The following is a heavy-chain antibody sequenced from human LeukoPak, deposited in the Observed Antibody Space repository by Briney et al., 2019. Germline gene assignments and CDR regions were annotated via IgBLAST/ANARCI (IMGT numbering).Heavy chain of an antibody. D-gene: IGHD5-18*01. CDR3: ARDYARDTVMV. J-gene: IGHJ4*02. CDR2: ISYDGSNK. CDR1: GFTFSSYD. V-gene: IGHV3-30-3*01. Sequence: PGGSLRLSCAASGFTFSSYDMHWVRQAPGKGLEWVAFISYDGSNKYYADSGKGRFTISRDNSENTLYLQMNSLRAEDTAVYYCARDYARDTVMVWGQGTLVTVSS.